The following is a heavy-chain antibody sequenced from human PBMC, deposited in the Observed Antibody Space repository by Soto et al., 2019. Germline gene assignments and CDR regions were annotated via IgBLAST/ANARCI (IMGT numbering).Heavy chain of an antibody. V-gene: IGHV3-30*18. CDR2: ISYDGSNK. CDR3: AKGRITIIVELDGIDAFDI. Sequence: QVQLVESGGGVVQPGRSLRLSCAASGFTFSSYGMHWVRQAPGKGLEWVAVISYDGSNKYYADSVKGRFTISRDNSKNTLYLQSNSLRAEDTAVYYCAKGRITIIVELDGIDAFDIWGQGTMVTVSS. J-gene: IGHJ3*02. CDR1: GFTFSSYG. D-gene: IGHD3-22*01.